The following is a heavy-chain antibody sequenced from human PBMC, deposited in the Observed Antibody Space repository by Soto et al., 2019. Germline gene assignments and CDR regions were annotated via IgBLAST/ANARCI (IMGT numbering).Heavy chain of an antibody. V-gene: IGHV4-59*01. D-gene: IGHD6-19*01. CDR2: ISYTGST. CDR3: ARYSLSASGWELFDY. CDR1: GGSINSYY. Sequence: PSETLSLTCSVSGGSINSYYWGWIRQPPGEGLEWIGYISYTGSTDYSPSLKSRVTISVDTSKNQFSLKVRSVTAADTAVYYCARYSLSASGWELFDYWGQGTLVTVSS. J-gene: IGHJ4*02.